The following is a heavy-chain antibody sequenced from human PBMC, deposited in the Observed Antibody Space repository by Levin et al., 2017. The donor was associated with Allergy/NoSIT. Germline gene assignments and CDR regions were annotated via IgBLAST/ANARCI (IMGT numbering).Heavy chain of an antibody. CDR3: ARGLGGTSWLSVYNWFDP. J-gene: IGHJ5*02. V-gene: IGHV4-34*01. CDR1: GGSFSGYY. Sequence: SETLSLTCAVYGGSFSGYYWSWIRQPPGKGLEWIGEINHSGSTNYNPSLKSRVTISVDTSKNQFSLKLSSVTAADTAVYYCARGLGGTSWLSVYNWFDPWGQGTLVTVSS. D-gene: IGHD1-14*01. CDR2: INHSGST.